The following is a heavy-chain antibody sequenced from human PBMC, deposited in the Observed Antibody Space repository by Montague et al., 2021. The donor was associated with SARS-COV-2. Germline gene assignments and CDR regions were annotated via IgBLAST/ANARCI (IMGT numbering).Heavy chain of an antibody. V-gene: IGHV4-39*01. CDR2: IYYTGST. Sequence: SETLSLTCTVSGGSISSTDHFWGWIRQPPGKGLGWIGSIYYTGSTFYTPSHKSRVTISVDTSKNEFSLKLISVTATDTAVYYCARNEEGYGYFDLWGRGTLVTVSS. CDR3: ARNEEGYGYFDL. CDR1: GGSISSTDHF. J-gene: IGHJ2*01. D-gene: IGHD1-1*01.